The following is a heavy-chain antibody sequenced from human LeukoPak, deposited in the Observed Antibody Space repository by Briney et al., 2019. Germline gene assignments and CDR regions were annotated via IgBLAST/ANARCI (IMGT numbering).Heavy chain of an antibody. V-gene: IGHV3-21*01. CDR2: ISSSSSYI. Sequence: PGGSLRLSCAAFGFTFSNYGMHWVRQAPGKGLEWVSSISSSSSYIYYADSVKGRFTISRDNAKNSLYLQMNSLRAEDTAVYYCARHPEVCCSSTSCYWYYYYYYMDVWGKGTTVTISS. CDR1: GFTFSNYG. D-gene: IGHD2-2*01. CDR3: ARHPEVCCSSTSCYWYYYYYYMDV. J-gene: IGHJ6*03.